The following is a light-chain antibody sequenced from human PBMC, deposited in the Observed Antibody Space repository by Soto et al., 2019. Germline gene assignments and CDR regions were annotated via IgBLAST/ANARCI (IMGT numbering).Light chain of an antibody. Sequence: QSVLTQSSSASASLGSSVKLTCTLSSGHSTYIIAWHQQRPGKAPRYLMKLEGSGSYNKGSGIPDRFSGSSSGADRYLTISNLQFEDEADYYCETWDTNVVVFGGGTKLTVL. J-gene: IGLJ2*01. V-gene: IGLV4-60*02. CDR3: ETWDTNVVV. CDR2: LEGSGSY. CDR1: SGHSTYI.